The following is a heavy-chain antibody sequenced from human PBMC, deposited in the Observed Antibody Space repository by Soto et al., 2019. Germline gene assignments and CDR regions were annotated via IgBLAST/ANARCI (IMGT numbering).Heavy chain of an antibody. Sequence: QMHLQESGPGLVKASQTLSLTCTVSGGSITTGDNYWSWVRQPPGKGLEWIGYIYHSGTTYYNPSLKSRLTISVDTSENQFSLKLSSVTAADTAMYYCARVTWSCYLRRAFEIWGQGTKVSVSS. D-gene: IGHD3-3*01. V-gene: IGHV4-30-4*01. J-gene: IGHJ3*02. CDR2: IYHSGTT. CDR1: GGSITTGDNY. CDR3: ARVTWSCYLRRAFEI.